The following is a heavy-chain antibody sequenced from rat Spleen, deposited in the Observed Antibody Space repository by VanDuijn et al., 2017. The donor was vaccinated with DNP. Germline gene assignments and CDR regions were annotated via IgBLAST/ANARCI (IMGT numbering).Heavy chain of an antibody. Sequence: EVQLVESGGGLVQPGRSLKLSCAASGFTFSNYDMAWVRQAPKKGLECVATITSDGSNIYYRDSVKGRFTISRDNAKSTLYLQMDSLRSEDTATYYCARRGTTVVGGYYFDYWGQGVMVTVSS. CDR3: ARRGTTVVGGYYFDY. D-gene: IGHD1-1*01. CDR2: ITSDGSNI. CDR1: GFTFSNYD. V-gene: IGHV5-7*01. J-gene: IGHJ2*01.